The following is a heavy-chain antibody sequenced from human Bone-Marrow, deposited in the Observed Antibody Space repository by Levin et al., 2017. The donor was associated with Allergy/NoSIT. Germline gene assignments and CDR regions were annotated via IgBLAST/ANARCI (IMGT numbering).Heavy chain of an antibody. CDR2: INHSGST. CDR3: ASSYNWNYVFWFDP. D-gene: IGHD1-7*01. Sequence: SETLSLTCAVYGGSFSGYYWSWIRQPPGKGLEWIGEINHSGSTNYNPSLKSRVTISVDTSKNQFSLKLSSVTAADTAVYYCASSYNWNYVFWFDPWGQGTLVTVSS. CDR1: GGSFSGYY. J-gene: IGHJ5*02. V-gene: IGHV4-34*01.